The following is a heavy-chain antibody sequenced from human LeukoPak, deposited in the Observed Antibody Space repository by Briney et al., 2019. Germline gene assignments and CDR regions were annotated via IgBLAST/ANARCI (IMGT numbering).Heavy chain of an antibody. J-gene: IGHJ4*02. V-gene: IGHV3-23*01. CDR2: ISGSGGST. CDR3: AKARYYGSGSHETDY. CDR1: GFTFSSCA. Sequence: GGSLRLSCAASGFTFSSCAMSWVRQAPGKGLEWVSVISGSGGSTYYADCVKGRFTISRDNSKNTLYLQMNSLRAEDTAVYYCAKARYYGSGSHETDYWGQGTLVTVSS. D-gene: IGHD3-10*01.